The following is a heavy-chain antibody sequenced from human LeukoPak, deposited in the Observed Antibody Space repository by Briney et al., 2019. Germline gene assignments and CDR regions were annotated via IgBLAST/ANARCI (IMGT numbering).Heavy chain of an antibody. CDR2: ISSGTSYI. CDR1: GFTFSTYS. J-gene: IGHJ4*02. Sequence: GGSVRLSCAASGFTFSTYSMNWVRQAPGKGLEWVSSISSGTSYIYYADSVKGRFTTSRDNANNSMYLQMNSLRAEDTAVYYCARGYCSSTSCPSDYWGQGTLVTVSS. CDR3: ARGYCSSTSCPSDY. V-gene: IGHV3-21*01. D-gene: IGHD2-2*01.